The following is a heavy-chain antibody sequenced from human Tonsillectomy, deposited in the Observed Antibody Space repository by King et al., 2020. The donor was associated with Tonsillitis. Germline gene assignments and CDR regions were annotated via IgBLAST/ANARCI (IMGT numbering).Heavy chain of an antibody. J-gene: IGHJ6*02. CDR2: IYTSGST. V-gene: IGHV4-4*07. CDR3: SRDSTGDPKPYYDILTGYYTSVYYYYYYGMDV. CDR1: GGSISSYY. Sequence: QLQESGPGLVKPSETLSLTCTVSGGSISSYYWSWIRQPAGKGLEWIGRIYTSGSTNYNPSLKSRVTMSVDTSKNQFSLKLSSVTAADTAVYYCSRDSTGDPKPYYDILTGYYTSVYYYYYYGMDVWGQGTTVTVSS. D-gene: IGHD3-9*01.